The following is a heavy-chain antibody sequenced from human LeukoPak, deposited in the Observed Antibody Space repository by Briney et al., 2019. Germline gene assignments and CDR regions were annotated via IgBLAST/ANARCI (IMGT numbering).Heavy chain of an antibody. D-gene: IGHD3-22*01. Sequence: GASVKVSCKASGYTFTGYYMHWVRQAPGQGLEWMGGIIPIFGTANYAQKFQGRVTITTDESTSTAYMELSSPRSEDTAVYYCARGHYDSSGYYVSNRDNYYYYYMDVWGKGTTVTVSS. J-gene: IGHJ6*03. CDR2: IIPIFGTA. V-gene: IGHV1-69*05. CDR3: ARGHYDSSGYYVSNRDNYYYYYMDV. CDR1: GYTFTGYY.